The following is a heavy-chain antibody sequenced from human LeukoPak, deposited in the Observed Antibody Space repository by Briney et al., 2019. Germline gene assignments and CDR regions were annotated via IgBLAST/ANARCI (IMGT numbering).Heavy chain of an antibody. CDR3: ARGKDIWTGYYLKDY. D-gene: IGHD3-9*01. CDR2: INHSGST. V-gene: IGHV4-34*01. CDR1: GGSFSGYY. J-gene: IGHJ4*02. Sequence: PSETLSLTCAVYGGSFSGYYWSWIRQPPGKGLEWIGEINHSGSTNYNPSLKSRVTISVDTSKNQFSLKLSSVTAADTAVYYCARGKDIWTGYYLKDYWAQGTLVPVPS.